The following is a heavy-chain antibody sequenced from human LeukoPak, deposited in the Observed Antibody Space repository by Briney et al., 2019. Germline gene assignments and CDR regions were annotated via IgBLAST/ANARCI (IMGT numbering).Heavy chain of an antibody. CDR1: GGSFSGYY. CDR3: ARGGNSFGY. V-gene: IGHV4-34*01. D-gene: IGHD2-15*01. J-gene: IGHJ4*02. Sequence: SSETLSLTCAVYGGSFSGYYWSWIRQPPGKGLEWIGEINHGGSTNYNPSLKSRVTISVDTSKNQFSLKLSSVTAADSAVYYCARGGNSFGYWGQGTLVTVSS. CDR2: INHGGST.